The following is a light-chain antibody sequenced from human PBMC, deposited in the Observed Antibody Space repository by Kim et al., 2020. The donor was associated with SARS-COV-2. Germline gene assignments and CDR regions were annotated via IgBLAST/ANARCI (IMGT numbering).Light chain of an antibody. J-gene: IGLJ3*02. V-gene: IGLV3-1*01. CDR1: KLGSKY. CDR2: QDN. CDR3: QAWDSGTVV. Sequence: SYELTQPPSVSVSPGQTARITCSGDKLGSKYACWYQQRPGQSPVLVISQDNKRPSGIPERFSGSNSANTATLTISGTQPMDEADYYCQAWDSGTVVCGGG.